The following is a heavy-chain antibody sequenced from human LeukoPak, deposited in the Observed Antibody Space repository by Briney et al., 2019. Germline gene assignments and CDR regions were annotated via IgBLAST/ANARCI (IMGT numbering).Heavy chain of an antibody. D-gene: IGHD2/OR15-2a*01. J-gene: IGHJ4*02. V-gene: IGHV3-11*04. Sequence: PGGSLRLSCAASGFTLSDYYMSWIRQAPGKGLEWVSYSSSSGSTIYYADSVKGRFAISRDNAKNSLYLQMNSLRTEDTAVYHCVKEYFRGFDQWGQGTLVIVSS. CDR1: GFTLSDYY. CDR2: SSSSGSTI. CDR3: VKEYFRGFDQ.